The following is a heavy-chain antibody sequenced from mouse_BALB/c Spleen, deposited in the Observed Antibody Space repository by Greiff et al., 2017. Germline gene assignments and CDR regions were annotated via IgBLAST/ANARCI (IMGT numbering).Heavy chain of an antibody. Sequence: VHVKQSGAELVRSGASVKLSCTASGFNIKDYYMHWVKQRPEQGLEWIGWIDPENGDTEYAPKFQGKATMTADTSSNTAYLQLSSLTSEDTAVYYFNAGGSSSWFAYWGQGTLVTVSA. D-gene: IGHD1-1*01. J-gene: IGHJ3*01. CDR1: GFNIKDYY. CDR2: IDPENGDT. V-gene: IGHV14-4*02. CDR3: NAGGSSSWFAY.